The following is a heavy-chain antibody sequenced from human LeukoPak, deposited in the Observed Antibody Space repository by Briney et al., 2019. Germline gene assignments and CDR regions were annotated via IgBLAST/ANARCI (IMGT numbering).Heavy chain of an antibody. V-gene: IGHV3-23*01. CDR1: GFTFSLYG. Sequence: QPGGSLRLSCAASGFTFSLYGMNWVRQAPGKGLEWVSVITGSGDSTYYADSVKGRFTISRDNSKSTLYLQMNSLRAEDTAVYYCAKVDTIFGVVGSIHLWGQGTLVTVSS. D-gene: IGHD3-3*01. CDR3: AKVDTIFGVVGSIHL. CDR2: ITGSGDST. J-gene: IGHJ1*01.